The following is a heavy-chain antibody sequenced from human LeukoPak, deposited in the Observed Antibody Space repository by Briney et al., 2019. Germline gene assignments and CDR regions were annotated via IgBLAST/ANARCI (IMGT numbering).Heavy chain of an antibody. CDR3: ARDWAWATVGATLGT. J-gene: IGHJ3*01. D-gene: IGHD1-26*01. CDR2: INPNSGGT. V-gene: IGHV1-2*02. CDR1: GYTFTGYY. Sequence: ASVKVSCKASGYTFTGYYMHWVRQAPGQGLEWMGWINPNSGGTNYAQKFQGRVTMTRDTSISTAYMELSRLRSDDTAVYYCARDWAWATVGATLGTWGQGTMVTVSS.